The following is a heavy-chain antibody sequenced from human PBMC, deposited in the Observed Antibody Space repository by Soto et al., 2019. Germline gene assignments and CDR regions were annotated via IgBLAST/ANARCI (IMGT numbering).Heavy chain of an antibody. Sequence: PVGALRLFCTASGFTFSSYAMSWVRQAPGKGLEWVSAISGSGGSTYYADSVKGRFTISRDNSKNTLYLQMNSLRAEDTAVYYCAKDETVTTGYFDYCGHGTLFPVS. D-gene: IGHD1-7*01. V-gene: IGHV3-23*01. CDR1: GFTFSSYA. J-gene: IGHJ4*01. CDR2: ISGSGGST. CDR3: AKDETVTTGYFDY.